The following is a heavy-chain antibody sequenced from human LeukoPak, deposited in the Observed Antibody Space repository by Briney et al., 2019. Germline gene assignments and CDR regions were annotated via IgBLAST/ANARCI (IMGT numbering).Heavy chain of an antibody. D-gene: IGHD6-13*01. CDR2: ISSSSSYI. CDR3: AKTYSSSRAHYYYYYYMDV. CDR1: GFTFSSYS. Sequence: GGSLRLSCAASGFTFSSYSMNWVRQAPGKGLEWVSSISSSSSYIYYADSVKGRFTISRDNAKNSLYLQMNSLRVEDTAVYYCAKTYSSSRAHYYYYYYMDVWGKGTTVTISS. J-gene: IGHJ6*03. V-gene: IGHV3-21*04.